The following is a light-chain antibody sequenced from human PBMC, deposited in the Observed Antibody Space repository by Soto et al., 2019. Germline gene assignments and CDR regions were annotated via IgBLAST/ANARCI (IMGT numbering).Light chain of an antibody. J-gene: IGLJ2*01. V-gene: IGLV2-14*01. CDR3: SSYTSISTVV. CDR1: SSDVGGYNY. Sequence: QSVLTQPASVSGSPGQSITISFTGTSSDVGGYNYVSWFQQYPGKAPKLTIYDVNNRPSGVSSGFSGSKSGNTASLTISGLQAEDEADYYCSSYTSISTVVFGGGTKVNVL. CDR2: DVN.